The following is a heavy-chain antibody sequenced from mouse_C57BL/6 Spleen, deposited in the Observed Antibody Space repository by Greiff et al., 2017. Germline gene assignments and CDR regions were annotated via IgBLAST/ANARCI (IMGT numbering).Heavy chain of an antibody. J-gene: IGHJ1*03. CDR3: ARQGTWGDWYFDV. CDR1: GFTFSDYG. D-gene: IGHD3-3*01. CDR2: ISSGSSTI. Sequence: EVKLVESGGGLVKPGGSLKLSCAASGFTFSDYGMHWVRQAPEKGLEWVAYISSGSSTIYYADTVKGRFTISRDNAKNTLFLQMTSLRSEDTAMYYCARQGTWGDWYFDVWGTGTTVTVSS. V-gene: IGHV5-17*01.